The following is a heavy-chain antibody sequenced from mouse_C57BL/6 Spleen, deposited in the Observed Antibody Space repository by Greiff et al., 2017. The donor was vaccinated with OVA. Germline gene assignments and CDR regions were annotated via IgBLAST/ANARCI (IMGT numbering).Heavy chain of an antibody. V-gene: IGHV1-64*01. CDR1: GYTFTSYW. CDR2: IHPNSGST. Sequence: QVQLQQPGAELVKPGASVKLSCKASGYTFTSYWMHWVKQRPGQGLEWIGMIHPNSGSTNYNEKFKSKATLTVDKSSSTAYMQLSSLTSEDSAVYYCARGGYYSSSGYAMDYWGQGTSVTVSS. D-gene: IGHD1-1*01. J-gene: IGHJ4*01. CDR3: ARGGYYSSSGYAMDY.